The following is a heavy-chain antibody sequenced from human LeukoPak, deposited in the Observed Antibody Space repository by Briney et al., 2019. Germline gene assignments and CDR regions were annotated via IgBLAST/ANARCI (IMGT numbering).Heavy chain of an antibody. J-gene: IGHJ4*02. Sequence: ASVKVSCKASGYTFTDYTINWVRQAPGQGPEWMGWINTNTRNPTYAQGFTGRFVFSLDTSVTTAYLQISSLKAEDTAVYYCARGGPFDSWGQGTLVTVSS. CDR1: GYTFTDYT. V-gene: IGHV7-4-1*02. CDR2: INTNTRNP. CDR3: ARGGPFDS.